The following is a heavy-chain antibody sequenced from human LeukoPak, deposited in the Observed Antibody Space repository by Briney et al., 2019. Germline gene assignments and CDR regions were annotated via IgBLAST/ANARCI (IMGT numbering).Heavy chain of an antibody. V-gene: IGHV4-4*07. CDR2: IYTSGST. Sequence: SETLSLTCTVSGGSISSYYWSWIRQPAGKGLEWIGRIYTSGSTNYNPSLKSRVTMSVDTSKNQFSLKLSSVTAADTAVYYCARAAYCGGDCYSSDYWGQGTLVTVSS. CDR3: ARAAYCGGDCYSSDY. J-gene: IGHJ4*02. CDR1: GGSISSYY. D-gene: IGHD2-21*02.